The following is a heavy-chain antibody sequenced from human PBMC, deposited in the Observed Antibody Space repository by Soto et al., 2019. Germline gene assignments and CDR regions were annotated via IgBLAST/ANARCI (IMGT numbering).Heavy chain of an antibody. CDR1: QLTFNNYA. D-gene: IGHD3-10*02. V-gene: IGHV3-30*18. CDR3: AKDLNVKTYVPYGMDV. J-gene: IGHJ6*04. Sequence: QVQLVESGGGVVQPGRSLSLSCAVSQLTFNNYAMHWVRQAPGKGLAWVAVLSEDGHNKYYADSVRGRFTISRDISKNTVYLHINTLRVDDTAVYYCAKDLNVKTYVPYGMDVRGEGTTVSASS. CDR2: LSEDGHNK.